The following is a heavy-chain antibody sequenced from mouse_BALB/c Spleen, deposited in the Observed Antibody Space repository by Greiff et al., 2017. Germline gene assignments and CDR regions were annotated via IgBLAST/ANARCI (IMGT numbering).Heavy chain of an antibody. CDR2: INPSSGYT. CDR1: GYTFTSYT. Sequence: QVQLKQSAAELARPGASVKMSCKASGYTFTSYTMHWVKQRPGQGLEWIGYINPSSGYTEYNQKFKDKTTLTADKSSSTAYMQLSSLTSEDSAVYYCAREGTDYYGYGGYAMDYWGQGTSVTVSS. J-gene: IGHJ4*01. V-gene: IGHV1-4*02. CDR3: AREGTDYYGYGGYAMDY. D-gene: IGHD1-2*01.